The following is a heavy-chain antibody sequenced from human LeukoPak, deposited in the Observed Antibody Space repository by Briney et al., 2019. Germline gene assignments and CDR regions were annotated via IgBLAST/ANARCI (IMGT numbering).Heavy chain of an antibody. CDR2: ISGSGGST. J-gene: IGHJ6*03. CDR3: AKVAITMVRGVNNYYYYMDV. Sequence: GGSLRLSCAASGFTFSSYGMSWVRQAPGKGLEWVSAISGSGGSTFYADSVKGQFTISRDNSKNTLYLQMNSLRAEDTAVYYCAKVAITMVRGVNNYYYYMDVWGKGTTVTISS. CDR1: GFTFSSYG. D-gene: IGHD3-10*01. V-gene: IGHV3-23*01.